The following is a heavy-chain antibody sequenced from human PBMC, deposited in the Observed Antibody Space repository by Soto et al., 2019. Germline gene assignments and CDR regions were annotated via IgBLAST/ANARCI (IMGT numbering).Heavy chain of an antibody. CDR1: GDSISSGDYY. D-gene: IGHD5-18*01. CDR3: ARGNVDTAMAY. Sequence: SETLSLTCTVSGDSISSGDYYWSWIRQPPGKGLEWIGYIYYSGSTYYNPSLKSRVTISVDTSKNQFSLKLSSVTAADTAVYYCARGNVDTAMAYWGQGTLVTVSS. CDR2: IYYSGST. V-gene: IGHV4-30-4*01. J-gene: IGHJ4*02.